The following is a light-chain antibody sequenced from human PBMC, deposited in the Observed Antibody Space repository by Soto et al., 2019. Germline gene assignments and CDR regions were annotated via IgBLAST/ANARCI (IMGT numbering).Light chain of an antibody. CDR2: GAS. CDR1: QSVAANY. J-gene: IGKJ3*01. V-gene: IGKV3-20*01. CDR3: HQYGTAPLT. Sequence: EVVLTQSPGPLSLSPGERATLSCRSSQSVAANYLAWYQQKRGQAPRLIIYGASSRATGIPDRFSGSWSGTDFTLTISRLEPEDVSVYYCHQYGTAPLTLGPGTKVDIK.